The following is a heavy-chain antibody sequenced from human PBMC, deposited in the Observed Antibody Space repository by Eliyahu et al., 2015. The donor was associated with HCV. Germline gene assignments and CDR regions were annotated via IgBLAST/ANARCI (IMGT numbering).Heavy chain of an antibody. CDR1: GFXFSSYG. D-gene: IGHD3-16*01. CDR2: ISYDGSNK. CDR3: AKGADMITFRGFDI. J-gene: IGHJ3*02. Sequence: QVQLVESGGGVVQPGRSLXLSCAASGFXFSSYGMHWVRQAPGKGLEWVAVISYDGSNKYYADSVKGRFTISRDNSKNTLYLQMNSLRAEDTAVYYCAKGADMITFRGFDIWGQGTMVTVSS. V-gene: IGHV3-30*18.